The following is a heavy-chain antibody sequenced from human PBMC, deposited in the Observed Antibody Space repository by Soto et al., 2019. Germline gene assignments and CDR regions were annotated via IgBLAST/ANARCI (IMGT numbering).Heavy chain of an antibody. V-gene: IGHV3-30*18. D-gene: IGHD3-10*01. J-gene: IGHJ4*02. CDR1: GFTFSSYG. CDR3: AKVICLYGSGRYNYFYF. Sequence: QVQLVESGGGVVQPGRSLRLSCAASGFTFSSYGMHWVRQAPGKGLEWVAVISYDVSNKYYADSVKGRFTISRNNSKNTLYLHMYSLRAEHTSMSYCAKVICLYGSGRYNYFYFSAQGTLVTLSS. CDR2: ISYDVSNK.